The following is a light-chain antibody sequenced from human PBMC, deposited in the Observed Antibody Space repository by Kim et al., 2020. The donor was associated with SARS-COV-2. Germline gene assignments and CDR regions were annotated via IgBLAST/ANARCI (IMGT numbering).Light chain of an antibody. J-gene: IGKJ2*01. CDR1: QDIATW. CDR3: QQADSFPYT. V-gene: IGKV1-12*01. Sequence: SASVGARFTIPCRASQDIATWLAWYQQKPGRAPKLLISAASTLQTGFPSRFSGSGSGTDFTLTISSLQPEDSATYYCQQADSFPYTFGQGTKLEI. CDR2: AAS.